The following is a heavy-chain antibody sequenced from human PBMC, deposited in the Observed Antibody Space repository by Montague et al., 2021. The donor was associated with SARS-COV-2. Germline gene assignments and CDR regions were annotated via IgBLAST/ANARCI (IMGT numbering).Heavy chain of an antibody. V-gene: IGHV4-61*02. CDR2: FYVGGTT. CDR3: ARLRRPDGYSYWFGP. D-gene: IGHD5-24*01. Sequence: TLSLTCTVSGASISTSLYYWSWVRQPAGKGLEYIGRFYVGGTTNYNPSLQSRVSMSADTSKNQFSLELTSVTAADTAVYYCARLRRPDGYSYWFGPWGQGTLVTVSS. J-gene: IGHJ5*02. CDR1: GASISTSLYY.